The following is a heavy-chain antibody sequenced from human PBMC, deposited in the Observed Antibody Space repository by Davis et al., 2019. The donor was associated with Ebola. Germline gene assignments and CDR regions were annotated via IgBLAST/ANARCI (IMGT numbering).Heavy chain of an antibody. CDR1: GFTFSDYY. Sequence: GGSLRLSCAASGFTFSDYYMSWIRQAPGKGLEWVSYISSSGSTIYYADSVKGRFTISRDNAKNSLYLQMNSLRDEDTAVYYCAREGKYRDESRTFDYWGQGTLVTVSS. D-gene: IGHD2-2*01. V-gene: IGHV3-11*01. J-gene: IGHJ4*02. CDR2: ISSSGSTI. CDR3: AREGKYRDESRTFDY.